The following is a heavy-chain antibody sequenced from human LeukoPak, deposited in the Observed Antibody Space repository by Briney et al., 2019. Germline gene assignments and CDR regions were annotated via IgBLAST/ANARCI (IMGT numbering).Heavy chain of an antibody. CDR3: ARGLHLYYYYMDV. CDR1: GFTFDGYG. V-gene: IGHV3-20*04. Sequence: TGGSLRLSCAASGFTFDGYGMSWVRQAPGKGLEWVSGINWNGGSTGYADSVKGRFTISRDNAKNSLYLQMSSLRAEDTALYYCARGLHLYYYYMDVWGKGTTVTVSS. J-gene: IGHJ6*03. CDR2: INWNGGST.